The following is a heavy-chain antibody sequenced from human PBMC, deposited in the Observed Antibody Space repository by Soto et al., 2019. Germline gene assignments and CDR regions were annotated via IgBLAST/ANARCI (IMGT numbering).Heavy chain of an antibody. CDR1: GFSFSGSA. V-gene: IGHV3-73*01. CDR2: IRAKSNKYAT. D-gene: IGHD1-26*01. CDR3: NCESYYSSM. Sequence: GGSLRLSCAASGFSFSGSAIHWVRQASGKGLEWVGRIRAKSNKYATLYAESLKGMFTISRDDSQSTAYLERNSLKTEDTAVYYCNCESYYSSMWGQGTVVTVSS. J-gene: IGHJ4*02.